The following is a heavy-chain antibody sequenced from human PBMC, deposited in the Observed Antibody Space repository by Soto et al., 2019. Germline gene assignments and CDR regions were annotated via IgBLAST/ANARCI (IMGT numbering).Heavy chain of an antibody. CDR2: INHSGST. V-gene: IGHV4-34*01. D-gene: IGHD4-4*01. Sequence: SETLSLTCAVYGGSFSGYYWSWIRQPPWKGLEWIGEINHSGSTNYNPSLKSRVTISVDTSKNQFSLKLSSVTAADTAVYYFARFLGPTANGPLYYFDYWGQGTLVTVSS. CDR3: ARFLGPTANGPLYYFDY. CDR1: GGSFSGYY. J-gene: IGHJ4*02.